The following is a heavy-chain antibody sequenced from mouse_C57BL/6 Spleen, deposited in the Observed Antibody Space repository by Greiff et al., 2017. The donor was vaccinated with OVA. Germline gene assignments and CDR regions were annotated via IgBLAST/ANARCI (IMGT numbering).Heavy chain of an antibody. D-gene: IGHD1-1*01. J-gene: IGHJ4*01. CDR1: GFTFSSYG. CDR2: ISSGGSYT. Sequence: DVKLVESGGDLVKPGGSLKLSCAASGFTFSSYGMSWVRQTPDKRLEWVATISSGGSYTYYPDSVKGRFTISRDNAKNTLYLQMSSLKSEDTAMYYCARQRYYGSSVYYAMDYWGQGTSVTVSS. CDR3: ARQRYYGSSVYYAMDY. V-gene: IGHV5-6*02.